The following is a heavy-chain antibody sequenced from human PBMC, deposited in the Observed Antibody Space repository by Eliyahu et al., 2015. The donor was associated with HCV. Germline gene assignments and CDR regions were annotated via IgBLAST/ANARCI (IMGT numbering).Heavy chain of an antibody. CDR2: IYYSGSX. Sequence: QVQLQESGPGLVKPSQTLSLXXTVXGGSXSSGGYYWSWIRQHPGKGLEWIGYIYYSGSXYYNPSLKSRVTISVDTSKNQFSLKLSSVTAADTAVYYCARDHPHYYGMDVWGQGTTVTVSS. CDR3: ARDHPHYYGMDV. J-gene: IGHJ6*02. V-gene: IGHV4-31*03. CDR1: GGSXSSGGYY.